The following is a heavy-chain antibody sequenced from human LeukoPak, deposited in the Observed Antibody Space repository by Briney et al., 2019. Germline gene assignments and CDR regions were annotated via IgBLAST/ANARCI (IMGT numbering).Heavy chain of an antibody. CDR1: GFTFSSYW. J-gene: IGHJ5*02. Sequence: PGGSLRLSCAASGFTFSSYWMSWVRQAPGKGLEWVANIKQDGSEKYYVDSVKGRFTISRVNAKNSLYLQMNSLRAEDTAVDYCARYCSGGSCLNWFDPWGQGTLVTVSS. V-gene: IGHV3-7*01. D-gene: IGHD2-15*01. CDR2: IKQDGSEK. CDR3: ARYCSGGSCLNWFDP.